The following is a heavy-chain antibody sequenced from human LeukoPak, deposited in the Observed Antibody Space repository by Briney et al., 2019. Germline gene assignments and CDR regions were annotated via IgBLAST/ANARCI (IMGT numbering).Heavy chain of an antibody. CDR3: ARGREGITIFGVAFDY. Sequence: SVKVSCKASGGTFSSYAISWVRQAPGQGLEWMGGIIPIFGTPNYAQKFQGRVTITADESTSTAYMELSSLRSEDTAVYYCARGREGITIFGVAFDYWGQGTLVTVSS. CDR2: IIPIFGTP. V-gene: IGHV1-69*01. J-gene: IGHJ4*02. D-gene: IGHD3-3*01. CDR1: GGTFSSYA.